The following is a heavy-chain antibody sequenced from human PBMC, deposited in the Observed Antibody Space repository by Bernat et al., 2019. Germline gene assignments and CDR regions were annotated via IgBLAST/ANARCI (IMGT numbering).Heavy chain of an antibody. CDR1: GGSISSSSYY. CDR3: ASSIVVVPAAIKVDGYFDL. J-gene: IGHJ2*01. D-gene: IGHD2-2*02. V-gene: IGHV4-39*01. Sequence: QLQLQESGPGLAKPSETLSLTCTVSGGSISSSSYYWGWIRQPPGKGLEWIGSIYYSGSTYYNPSLKSRVTISVDTSKNQFSLKLSSVTAADTAVYYCASSIVVVPAAIKVDGYFDLWGRGTLVTVSS. CDR2: IYYSGST.